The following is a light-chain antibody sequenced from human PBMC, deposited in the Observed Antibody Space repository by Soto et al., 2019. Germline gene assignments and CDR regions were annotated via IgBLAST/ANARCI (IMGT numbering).Light chain of an antibody. CDR3: PQYGRSGLT. CDR2: GAS. J-gene: IGKJ4*01. CDR1: QSVSSSY. Sequence: EIGLTQSPGTLSLSPGERATLSCRARQSVSSSYLAWYQQKPGQAPRLLIYGASSRATGIPDGFSGSGSGTDFTLPTRRPAPVEFAVSFCPQYGRSGLTVGGWTKVEI. V-gene: IGKV3-20*01.